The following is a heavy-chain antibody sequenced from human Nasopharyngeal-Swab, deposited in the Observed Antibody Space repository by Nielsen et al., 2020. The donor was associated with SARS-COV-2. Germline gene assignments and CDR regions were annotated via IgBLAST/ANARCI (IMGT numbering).Heavy chain of an antibody. D-gene: IGHD2-21*01. V-gene: IGHV3-23*01. CDR3: TRGLTGHIVQWNPSPY. Sequence: GEALKISCAASGFSITTYGMTWVRQAPGKVLEWISGISELGTGIYYADSVWGRFTISRDTSKNTVYLQMNTLRADDTALYFCTRGLTGHIVQWNPSPYWGQGTLVTVSS. J-gene: IGHJ4*02. CDR1: GFSITTYG. CDR2: ISELGTGI.